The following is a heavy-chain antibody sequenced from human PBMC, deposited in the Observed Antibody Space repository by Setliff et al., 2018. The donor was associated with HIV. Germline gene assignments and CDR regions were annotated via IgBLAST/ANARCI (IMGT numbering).Heavy chain of an antibody. Sequence: PSETLSLTCTVSGGSMSTYYWSWIRQPPGKGLEWIGYIYTSGSTNYNPSLKSRVTVSVDMSKNQFSLELSSVTAADTAVYYCARGGSWLKFDNWGQGTLVTVSS. CDR2: IYTSGST. CDR3: ARGGSWLKFDN. CDR1: GGSMSTYY. J-gene: IGHJ4*02. D-gene: IGHD3-22*01. V-gene: IGHV4-4*08.